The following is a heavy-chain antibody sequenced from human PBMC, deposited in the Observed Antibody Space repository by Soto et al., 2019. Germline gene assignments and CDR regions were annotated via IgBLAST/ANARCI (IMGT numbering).Heavy chain of an antibody. Sequence: SETLSLTCPVYGVSFNDYYWSWIRQPPGKGLEWIGEINHSRRTNYNPSLKSRVTISIDTSKNQLFLRLSSVTAADTAVYYCASVAGGVFTIFGVLRYYFDYWGQGTLGTVS. CDR1: GVSFNDYY. D-gene: IGHD3-3*01. CDR2: INHSRRT. J-gene: IGHJ4*02. CDR3: ASVAGGVFTIFGVLRYYFDY. V-gene: IGHV4-34*01.